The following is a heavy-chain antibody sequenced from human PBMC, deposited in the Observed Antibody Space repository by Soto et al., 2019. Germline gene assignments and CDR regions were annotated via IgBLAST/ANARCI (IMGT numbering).Heavy chain of an antibody. D-gene: IGHD2-15*01. J-gene: IGHJ3*02. Sequence: GGSLRLSCAASGFTFSSYAMRWVRQAPGKGLEWVSAISGSGGSTYYADSVKGRFTISRDNSKNTLYLQMNSLRAEDTAVYYCAKDRGYCSGGSCYSDDAFDIWGQGTMVTVSS. V-gene: IGHV3-23*01. CDR1: GFTFSSYA. CDR3: AKDRGYCSGGSCYSDDAFDI. CDR2: ISGSGGST.